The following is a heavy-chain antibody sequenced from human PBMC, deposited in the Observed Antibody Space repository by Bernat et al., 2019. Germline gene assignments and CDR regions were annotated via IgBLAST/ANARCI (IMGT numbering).Heavy chain of an antibody. J-gene: IGHJ4*02. Sequence: EVQLVESGGGLVKPGGSLRLSCAASGFTFSSYSMNWVRQAPGKGLEWVSSISSSSSYIYYADSVKGRFNISRDNAKNSLYLQMNSLRAEDTAVYYCAGGYYDSSGYPYYFDYWGQGTLVTVSS. CDR3: AGGYYDSSGYPYYFDY. V-gene: IGHV3-21*01. CDR1: GFTFSSYS. D-gene: IGHD3-22*01. CDR2: ISSSSSYI.